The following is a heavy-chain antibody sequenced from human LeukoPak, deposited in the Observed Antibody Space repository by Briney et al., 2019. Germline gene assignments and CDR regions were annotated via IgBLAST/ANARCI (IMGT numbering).Heavy chain of an antibody. CDR1: GYTFTSYY. CDR2: INPSGGST. J-gene: IGHJ4*02. CDR3: ARPLKYVGDLGGFDY. V-gene: IGHV1-46*01. D-gene: IGHD3-10*02. Sequence: ASVKVSCKASGYTFTSYYMHWVRQAPGQGLEWMGIINPSGGSTSYAQKFQGRVTMTRDTSTSTVYMELSSLRSEDTAVYYCARPLKYVGDLGGFDYWGQGTLVAVSS.